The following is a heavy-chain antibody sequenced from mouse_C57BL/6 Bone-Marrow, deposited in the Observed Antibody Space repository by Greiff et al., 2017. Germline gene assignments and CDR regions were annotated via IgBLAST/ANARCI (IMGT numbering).Heavy chain of an antibody. D-gene: IGHD4-1*01. CDR1: GFSLTSYG. J-gene: IGHJ3*01. Sequence: QVQLKESGPGLVQPSQSLSITCTVSGFSLTSYGVHWVRQSPGKGLEWLGVIWSGGSTDYNAAFISRLSISKDNSKSQVFFKMNSLQADDTAIYYCARKNANWDEAWFAYWGQGTLVTVSA. V-gene: IGHV2-2*01. CDR3: ARKNANWDEAWFAY. CDR2: IWSGGST.